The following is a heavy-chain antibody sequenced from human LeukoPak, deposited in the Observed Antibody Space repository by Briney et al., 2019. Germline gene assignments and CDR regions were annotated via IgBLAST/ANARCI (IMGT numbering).Heavy chain of an antibody. J-gene: IGHJ5*02. D-gene: IGHD4-17*01. Sequence: GGSLRLSCAASGFTFSSYEMNWVRQAPGKGLEWVAVISYDGSNKNYADSVKGRFTISGDNSKNTLYLQMNSLRAEDTAVYYCARNYGDSNWFDPWGQGTLVTVSS. CDR1: GFTFSSYE. CDR2: ISYDGSNK. V-gene: IGHV3-30*04. CDR3: ARNYGDSNWFDP.